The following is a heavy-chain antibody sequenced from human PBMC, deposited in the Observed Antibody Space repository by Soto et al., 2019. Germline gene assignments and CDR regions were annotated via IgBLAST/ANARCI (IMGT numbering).Heavy chain of an antibody. CDR1: GLTFRWFG. V-gene: IGHV3-30*18. D-gene: IGHD3-10*01. Sequence: VGSLRLGRAGSGLTFRWFGMNWVRQAPGKGLEWVARISNDGSNEYYVDSVKGRFTISRDNSKNTLYLQMDSLRAEDTAVYYCAKGEVRGIIPSYFDYWGLGTLVTVSS. J-gene: IGHJ4*02. CDR3: AKGEVRGIIPSYFDY. CDR2: ISNDGSNE.